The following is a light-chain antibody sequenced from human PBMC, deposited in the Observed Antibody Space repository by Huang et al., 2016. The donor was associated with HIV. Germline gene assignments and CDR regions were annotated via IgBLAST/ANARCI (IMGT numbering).Light chain of an antibody. CDR2: GAS. Sequence: EIMLTQSPGTLSLSPGERATLSCRATQSVSNSYLAWYQQKPGQAPRLRIYGASSRATGIPDRFSGSGSGTDFTLTISRLEPEDFAVYYCQQYDSSPPTFGQGTKVEIK. CDR1: QSVSNSY. CDR3: QQYDSSPPT. J-gene: IGKJ1*01. V-gene: IGKV3-20*01.